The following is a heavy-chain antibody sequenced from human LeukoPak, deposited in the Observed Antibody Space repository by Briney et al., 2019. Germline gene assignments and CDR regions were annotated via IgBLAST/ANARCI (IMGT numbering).Heavy chain of an antibody. Sequence: GGSLRLSCAASGFTFSSYWISWVRQAPGQGLEWMGRISAYNGNTSYAQKLQGRVTMTTDTSTSTAYMELRSLRSDDTAVYYCARDVFLVAATYDAFDIWGQGTMVTVSS. CDR3: ARDVFLVAATYDAFDI. CDR1: GFTFSSYW. V-gene: IGHV1-18*01. CDR2: ISAYNGNT. D-gene: IGHD2-15*01. J-gene: IGHJ3*02.